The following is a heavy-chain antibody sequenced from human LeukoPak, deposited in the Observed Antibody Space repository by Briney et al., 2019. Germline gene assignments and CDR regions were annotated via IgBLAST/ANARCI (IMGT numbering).Heavy chain of an antibody. CDR1: GFTFSSYG. Sequence: PGGSLRLSCAASGFTFSSYGMHWVRQAPGKGLEWVALIWFDGSNKYYADSVKGRFTISRDNSKNTLYLQMNSLRAEDTAVYYCARFGNPYGDYVPGFYGLDYWGQGTLVTVSS. V-gene: IGHV3-33*01. CDR3: ARFGNPYGDYVPGFYGLDY. D-gene: IGHD4-17*01. CDR2: IWFDGSNK. J-gene: IGHJ4*02.